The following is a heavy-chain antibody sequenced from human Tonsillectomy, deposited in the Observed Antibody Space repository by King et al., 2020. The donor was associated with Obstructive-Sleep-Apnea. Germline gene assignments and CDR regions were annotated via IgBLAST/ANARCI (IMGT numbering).Heavy chain of an antibody. CDR2: VYKTGST. Sequence: QLQESGPGLVKPSETLSLTCTVSGGSISSYYWSWIRQPPGKGLEWIGYVYKTGSTSYNPYLKSRVTISIDTSRNQFSLKLSSVTAADTAVYYCARQWELPLFDYWGPGTLVTVSS. CDR3: ARQWELPLFDY. D-gene: IGHD1-26*01. V-gene: IGHV4-59*08. CDR1: GGSISSYY. J-gene: IGHJ4*02.